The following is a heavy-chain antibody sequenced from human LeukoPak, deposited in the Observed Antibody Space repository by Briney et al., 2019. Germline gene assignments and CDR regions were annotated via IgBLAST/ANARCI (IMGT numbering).Heavy chain of an antibody. V-gene: IGHV3-23*01. D-gene: IGHD2-15*01. CDR2: ISGSGSST. J-gene: IGHJ6*02. CDR1: GFTFSTYA. CDR3: AKARVVAAGIDV. Sequence: GGSLRLSCAASGFTFSTYAMSWVRQAPGRGLEWVSVISGSGSSTYSADSVKGRFTISRDNSKNTLYLQMNSLRAEDTAVYYCAKARVVAAGIDVWGQGTTVTVSS.